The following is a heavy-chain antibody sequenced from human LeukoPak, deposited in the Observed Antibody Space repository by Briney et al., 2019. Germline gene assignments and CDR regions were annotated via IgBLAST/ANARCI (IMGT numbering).Heavy chain of an antibody. Sequence: GGSLRLSCVASGFTFSSYWMHWVRQAPGKGLVWVSRINSDGSSTSYADSVKGRFTISRDNAKNSLYLQMNSLRAEDTAVYYCAKIISDWSRGALDIWGQGTMVTVSS. CDR1: GFTFSSYW. CDR2: INSDGSST. V-gene: IGHV3-74*01. CDR3: AKIISDWSRGALDI. J-gene: IGHJ3*02. D-gene: IGHD6-19*01.